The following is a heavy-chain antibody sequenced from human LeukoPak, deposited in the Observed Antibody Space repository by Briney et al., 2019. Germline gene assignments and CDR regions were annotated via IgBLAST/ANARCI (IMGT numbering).Heavy chain of an antibody. D-gene: IGHD6-13*01. CDR2: IYPGDSDT. Sequence: GESLKISCKGSGYSFTSCWIGWVRQVPGKGLELMGIIYPGDSDTRYSPSFQGQVTISADKSISTAYLQWSSLKASDTAMYYCAKTYSSSWQIYNWFDPWGQGTLVTVSS. CDR1: GYSFTSCW. CDR3: AKTYSSSWQIYNWFDP. J-gene: IGHJ5*02. V-gene: IGHV5-51*01.